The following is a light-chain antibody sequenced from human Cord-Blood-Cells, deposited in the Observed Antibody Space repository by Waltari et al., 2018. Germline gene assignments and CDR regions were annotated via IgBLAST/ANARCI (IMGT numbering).Light chain of an antibody. V-gene: IGKV1-5*01. CDR3: QQYNSYLT. J-gene: IGKJ4*01. CDR1: QSISSW. Sequence: DIQMTQSPSPLSASVGDRVTITCRASQSISSWLAWYQQKPGKAPKLLIYDASSLESGVPARVSGSGSGTECTLTISSLQPDDFATYYCQQYNSYLTFGGGTKVEIK. CDR2: DAS.